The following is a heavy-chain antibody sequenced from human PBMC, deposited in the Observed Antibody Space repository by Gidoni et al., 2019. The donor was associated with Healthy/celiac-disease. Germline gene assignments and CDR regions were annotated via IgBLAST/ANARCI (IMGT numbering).Heavy chain of an antibody. Sequence: EVQLLESGGGLVQPGGSLRLSCAAFGFTFSCYAMSWVRQAPGKGLEWVSAISGSGGSTYYADSVKGRFTISRDNSKNTLYLQMNSLRAEDTAVYYCAKHYSEPYYGSGSYYHPCFDYWGQGTLVTVSS. J-gene: IGHJ4*02. D-gene: IGHD3-10*01. CDR1: GFTFSCYA. V-gene: IGHV3-23*01. CDR3: AKHYSEPYYGSGSYYHPCFDY. CDR2: ISGSGGST.